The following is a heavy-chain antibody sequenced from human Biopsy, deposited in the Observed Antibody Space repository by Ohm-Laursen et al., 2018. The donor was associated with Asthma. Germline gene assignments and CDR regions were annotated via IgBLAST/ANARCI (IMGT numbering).Heavy chain of an antibody. V-gene: IGHV4-31*03. CDR2: IYYSGST. CDR1: GGSINIGDYY. CDR3: ARTTYGDDGFDP. Sequence: SQTLSLTCTVSGGSINIGDYYWSWIRQHPVKGLEWIGYIYYSGSTYYNPSLKSRVSISLDTSKNQFSLSLTSVTAADTAVYYCARTTYGDDGFDPWGQGTLSPSPQ. J-gene: IGHJ5*02. D-gene: IGHD4-17*01.